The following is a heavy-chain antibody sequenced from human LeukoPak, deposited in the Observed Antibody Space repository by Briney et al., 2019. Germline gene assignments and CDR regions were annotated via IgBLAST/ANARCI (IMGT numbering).Heavy chain of an antibody. CDR1: GFTVSSNY. V-gene: IGHV3-66*01. Sequence: GGSLRLSCAASGFTVSSNYMSWVRQAPGKGLEWVSVIYSGGSTYYADSVKGRFTISRDNSKNTLYLQMNSLRAEDTAVYYCARARARPSWYFDYWGQGTLVTVSS. CDR3: ARARARPSWYFDY. CDR2: IYSGGST. J-gene: IGHJ4*02.